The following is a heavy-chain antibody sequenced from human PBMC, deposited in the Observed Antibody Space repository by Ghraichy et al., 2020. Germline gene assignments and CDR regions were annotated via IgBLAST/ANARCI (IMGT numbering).Heavy chain of an antibody. V-gene: IGHV4-34*01. Sequence: ETLSLTCAVYGGSFSGYYWSWIRQPPGKGLEWIGEINHSGSTNYNPSLKSRVTISVDTSKNQFSLKLSSVTAADTAVYYCARGVMNDFWSGYYRKRNWFDPWGQGTLVTVSS. CDR2: INHSGST. J-gene: IGHJ5*02. CDR1: GGSFSGYY. D-gene: IGHD3-3*01. CDR3: ARGVMNDFWSGYYRKRNWFDP.